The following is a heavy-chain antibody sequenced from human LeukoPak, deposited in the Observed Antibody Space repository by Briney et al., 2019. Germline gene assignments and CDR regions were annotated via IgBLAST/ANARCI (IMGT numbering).Heavy chain of an antibody. CDR2: TYYRSKWYN. J-gene: IGHJ3*02. Sequence: SQTLSLTCAISGDSLSSNSAAWNWLRQSPSRGLEWLGRTYYRSKWYNDYAVSVKSRITINPDTSKNQFSLQLNSVTPEDTAVYYCARGLDYAWAFDIWGQGTMVTVSS. V-gene: IGHV6-1*01. CDR3: ARGLDYAWAFDI. CDR1: GDSLSSNSAA. D-gene: IGHD4-17*01.